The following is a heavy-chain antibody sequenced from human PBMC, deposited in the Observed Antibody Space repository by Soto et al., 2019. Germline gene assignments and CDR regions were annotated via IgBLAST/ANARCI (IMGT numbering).Heavy chain of an antibody. CDR1: GVTFGSYA. J-gene: IGHJ5*01. CDR3: ATDGYRLRFGELSFT. V-gene: IGHV1-69*01. Sequence: WASVKLACKDYGVTFGSYASSRARQAPVQGLEWMGGIIRIFGTADYAQKFQGRVTITADECTSTAYMEMSSVRSEDTAVYYCATDGYRLRFGELSFTWGHGSLVSVSS. CDR2: IIRIFGTA. D-gene: IGHD3-16*02.